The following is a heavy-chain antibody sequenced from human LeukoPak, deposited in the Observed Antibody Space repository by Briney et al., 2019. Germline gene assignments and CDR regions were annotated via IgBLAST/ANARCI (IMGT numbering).Heavy chain of an antibody. CDR1: GYTFTCYY. V-gene: IGHV1-2*06. CDR3: ARGDPFWSGSKYYFDY. D-gene: IGHD3-3*01. Sequence: ASVKVSCKASGYTFTCYYMHWVRQAPGQGLEWMGRINPNSGGTNYARKFQGRVTMTRDTSISTAYMELSRLRSDDTAVYYCARGDPFWSGSKYYFDYWGQGTLVTVSS. CDR2: INPNSGGT. J-gene: IGHJ4*02.